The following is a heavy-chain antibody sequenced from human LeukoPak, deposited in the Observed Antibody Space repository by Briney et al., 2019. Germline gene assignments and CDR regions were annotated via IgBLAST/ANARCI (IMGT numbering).Heavy chain of an antibody. Sequence: GESLKISCKGSGYSFTNHWIAWVRQMPGKGLEWMGIIYPGDSDTRYSPSFQGQVTVSADKSISAAYLQWSSLKASDSAMYYCARQSQYCSSTSCLDYYYYYRMDVWGQGTTVTVSS. V-gene: IGHV5-51*01. CDR2: IYPGDSDT. D-gene: IGHD2-2*01. J-gene: IGHJ6*02. CDR3: ARQSQYCSSTSCLDYYYYYRMDV. CDR1: GYSFTNHW.